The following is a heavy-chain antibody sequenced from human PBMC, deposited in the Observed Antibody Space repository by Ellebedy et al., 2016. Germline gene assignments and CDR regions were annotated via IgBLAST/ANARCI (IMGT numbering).Heavy chain of an antibody. V-gene: IGHV3-7*01. CDR3: ALLAVAARFDY. Sequence: GGSLRLXCAVSGLTFANYRMTWVRQRPGRGLEGVANIEHDGTERYYVDSVKGRFTVSRDNAKSSLYLQMNRLRNEDTAIYYCALLAVAARFDYWGQGVLVTVSA. CDR1: GLTFANYR. D-gene: IGHD6-19*01. J-gene: IGHJ4*02. CDR2: IEHDGTER.